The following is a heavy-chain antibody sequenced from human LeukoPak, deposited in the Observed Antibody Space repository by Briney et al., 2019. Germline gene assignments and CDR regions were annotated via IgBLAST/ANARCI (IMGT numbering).Heavy chain of an antibody. V-gene: IGHV3-21*01. J-gene: IGHJ4*02. CDR3: AKEGYSYGSLHFDY. D-gene: IGHD5-18*01. CDR1: GFTFSSYW. Sequence: PGGSLRLSCAASGFTFSSYWMSWVRQAPGKGLEWVSSISRDSDYMYYIDSLKGRFTISRDNARNSLYLQMNSLRAEDTAVYYCAKEGYSYGSLHFDYWGQGTLVTVSS. CDR2: ISRDSDYM.